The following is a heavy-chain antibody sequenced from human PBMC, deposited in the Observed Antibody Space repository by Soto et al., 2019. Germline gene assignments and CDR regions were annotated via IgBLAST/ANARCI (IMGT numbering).Heavy chain of an antibody. Sequence: EVQLVESGGGLVQPGRSLRLSCAASGFTFDDYAMHWVRQAPGKGLEWVSGISWNSGSIGYAESVKGRFSISRDNARNSLYLQMNSLRAEDTALYYCARGETLTLYFDYWGQGTLVTVSS. CDR3: ARGETLTLYFDY. J-gene: IGHJ4*02. D-gene: IGHD4-17*01. V-gene: IGHV3-9*01. CDR2: ISWNSGSI. CDR1: GFTFDDYA.